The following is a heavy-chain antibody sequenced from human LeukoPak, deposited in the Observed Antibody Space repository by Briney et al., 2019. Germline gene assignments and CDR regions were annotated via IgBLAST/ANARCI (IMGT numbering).Heavy chain of an antibody. CDR3: ARAGLVATIDGWFDP. CDR1: GGTSSSYA. Sequence: SVKVSCKASGGTSSSYAISWVRQAPGQGLEWMGGIIPIFGTANYAQKFQGRVTITTDESTSTAYMELSSLRSEDTAVYYCARAGLVATIDGWFDPWGQGTLVTVSS. D-gene: IGHD5-12*01. CDR2: IIPIFGTA. J-gene: IGHJ5*02. V-gene: IGHV1-69*05.